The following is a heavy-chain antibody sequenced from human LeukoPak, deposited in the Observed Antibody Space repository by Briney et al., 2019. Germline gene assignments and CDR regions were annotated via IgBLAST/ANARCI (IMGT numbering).Heavy chain of an antibody. Sequence: GESLKISCKGSGYSFTSYWIGWARQMPGKGLEWMGIIYPGDSDTRYSPSFQGQVTISADKSISTAYLQWSSLKASDTAMYYCARSPYSSSWYIYFQHWGQGTLVTVSS. D-gene: IGHD6-13*01. V-gene: IGHV5-51*01. J-gene: IGHJ1*01. CDR2: IYPGDSDT. CDR3: ARSPYSSSWYIYFQH. CDR1: GYSFTSYW.